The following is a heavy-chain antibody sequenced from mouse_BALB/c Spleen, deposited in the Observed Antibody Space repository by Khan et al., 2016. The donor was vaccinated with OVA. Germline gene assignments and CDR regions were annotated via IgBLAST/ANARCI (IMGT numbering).Heavy chain of an antibody. Sequence: EVELVESGGDLVKPGGSLKLSCSASGFTFSTFAMSWVRQTPEKSLEWVATISSGGDYIYYPDSVKGRFTISRDNAKNTLYLQMSRLRSEDTSMYYCARHNYGPFAYWGQGTLVTVSA. CDR2: ISSGGDYI. J-gene: IGHJ3*01. D-gene: IGHD1-1*01. CDR3: ARHNYGPFAY. CDR1: GFTFSTFA. V-gene: IGHV5-9-3*01.